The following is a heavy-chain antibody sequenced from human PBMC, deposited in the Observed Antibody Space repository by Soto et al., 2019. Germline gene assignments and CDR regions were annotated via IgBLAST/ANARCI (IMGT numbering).Heavy chain of an antibody. CDR1: GFTFSSYG. D-gene: IGHD3-10*01. CDR2: IWYDGSNK. Sequence: GGSLRLSCAASGFTFSSYGMHWVRQAPGKGLEWVAVIWYDGSNKYYADSVKGRFTISRDNSKNTLYLQMNSLRAEDTAVYYCARGRGSFYPEAFDIWGQGTMVTVSS. V-gene: IGHV3-33*01. CDR3: ARGRGSFYPEAFDI. J-gene: IGHJ3*02.